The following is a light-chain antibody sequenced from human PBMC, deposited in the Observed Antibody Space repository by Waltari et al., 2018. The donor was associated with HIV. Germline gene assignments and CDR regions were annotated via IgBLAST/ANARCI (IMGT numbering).Light chain of an antibody. J-gene: IGLJ2*01. CDR1: SSHVGAYNY. CDR3: SSYTSGSAVL. V-gene: IGLV2-14*01. Sequence: QSALTQPASVSGSPGQSITISCTGSSSHVGAYNYLSWYQQHPVKAPKLIIYEVSNRPSGVSNRFSGSKSGSTAALTISGLQAEDEADYYCSSYTSGSAVLFGGGTKVTVL. CDR2: EVS.